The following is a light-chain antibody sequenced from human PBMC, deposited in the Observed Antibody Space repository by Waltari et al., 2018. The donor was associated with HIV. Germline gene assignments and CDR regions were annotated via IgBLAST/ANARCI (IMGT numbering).Light chain of an antibody. CDR1: QNIGRA. V-gene: IGKV1-12*01. Sequence: DIQMTQSPSSVSASVGGAVSISCRASQNIGRALAWYQLKPGRAPRLLIYEASRLDDGVPTRFKGSGSRSNFTLGITNLQPEDFAIYFCQQAKNFPRTLAGGTRVE. J-gene: IGKJ4*01. CDR2: EAS. CDR3: QQAKNFPRT.